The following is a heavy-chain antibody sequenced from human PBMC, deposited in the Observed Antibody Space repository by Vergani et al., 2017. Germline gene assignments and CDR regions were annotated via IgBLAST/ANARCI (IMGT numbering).Heavy chain of an antibody. CDR2: VSGSSDTP. CDR3: TKGRLGYTGYFFDY. Sequence: EVQLLESGGGLVQPGGSLRLSCEASGFSFPGYDMSWVRQAPGTGLEWVSSVSGSSDTPYYADSVKGRFIISRDNSKNTLHLQMNSLRADDKAVYYCTKGRLGYTGYFFDYWGQGALATVSS. D-gene: IGHD5-12*01. CDR1: GFSFPGYD. J-gene: IGHJ4*02. V-gene: IGHV3-23*01.